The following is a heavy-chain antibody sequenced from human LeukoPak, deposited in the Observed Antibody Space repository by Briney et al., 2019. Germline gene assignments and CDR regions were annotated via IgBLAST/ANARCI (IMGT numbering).Heavy chain of an antibody. CDR2: ISGSGGST. CDR1: GFTFSSYA. J-gene: IGHJ6*03. CDR3: AKDLSDYYDFWSGYPAPMDV. Sequence: RGSLRLSCAASGFTFSSYAMSWVRQAPGKGLEWVSAISGSGGSTYYEDSVKGRFTISRDNSKNTLYLQMNSLRAEDTAVYYCAKDLSDYYDFWSGYPAPMDVWGKGTTVTVSS. D-gene: IGHD3-3*01. V-gene: IGHV3-23*01.